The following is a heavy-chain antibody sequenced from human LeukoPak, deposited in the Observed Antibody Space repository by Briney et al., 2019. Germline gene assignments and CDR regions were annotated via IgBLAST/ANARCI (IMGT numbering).Heavy chain of an antibody. CDR2: ISSSGSTI. CDR1: GFTFSDYY. V-gene: IGHV3-11*01. CDR3: ARVNRVTAIQELDY. J-gene: IGHJ4*02. D-gene: IGHD2-21*02. Sequence: GASLRLSCAASGFTFSDYYMTWLRQAPGKGLEWVSCISSSGSTIFYADSVKGRFTISRDNAKSSLFLQMNSLRAEDTAVYYCARVNRVTAIQELDYWGQGTLVTVSS.